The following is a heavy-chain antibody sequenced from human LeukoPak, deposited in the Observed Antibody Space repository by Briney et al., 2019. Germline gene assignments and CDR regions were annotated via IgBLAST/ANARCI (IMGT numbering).Heavy chain of an antibody. D-gene: IGHD2-15*01. Sequence: GGSLRLSCAASGFTFSTYSMNWVRQAPGKGLEWVSSIISSSSYIYYADSVKGRFTISRDNAKNSLYLQMNSLRAEDTAVYYCARDPQYFSGGSCYSFDYWGQGTLVTVSS. V-gene: IGHV3-21*01. CDR3: ARDPQYFSGGSCYSFDY. CDR2: IISSSSYI. J-gene: IGHJ4*02. CDR1: GFTFSTYS.